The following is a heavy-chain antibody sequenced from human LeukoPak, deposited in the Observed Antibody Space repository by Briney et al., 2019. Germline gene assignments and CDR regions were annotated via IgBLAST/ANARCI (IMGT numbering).Heavy chain of an antibody. CDR1: GFTFRNYW. J-gene: IGHJ4*02. D-gene: IGHD3-10*01. Sequence: RGSLRLSCAASGFTFRNYWMGWVRQAPGKGLEWVASINQDEREKYYLDSVKGRFTISRDNAKNSLYLQVNSLRAEDTAVYYCARDTYGGFDYWGQGTLITVSS. CDR3: ARDTYGGFDY. V-gene: IGHV3-7*03. CDR2: INQDEREK.